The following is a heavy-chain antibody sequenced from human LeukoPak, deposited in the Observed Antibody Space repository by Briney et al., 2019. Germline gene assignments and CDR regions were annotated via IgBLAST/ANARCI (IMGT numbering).Heavy chain of an antibody. Sequence: GSLRLSCAASGFTFSTYTMYWVRHPPGKRLEWVSIIGSSGGGIHYADSVKGRFTISRDNSKNALYLQMNSLRVEDTAVYYCAIDPNWGTHSWGQGVLVTVSS. J-gene: IGHJ4*02. D-gene: IGHD7-27*01. CDR3: AIDPNWGTHS. V-gene: IGHV3-23*01. CDR1: GFTFSTYT. CDR2: IGSSGGGI.